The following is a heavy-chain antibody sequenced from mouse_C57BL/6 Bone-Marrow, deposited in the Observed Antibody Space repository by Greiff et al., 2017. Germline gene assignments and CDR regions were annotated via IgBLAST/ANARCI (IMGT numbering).Heavy chain of an antibody. D-gene: IGHD1-1*01. CDR3: VITTVVARRTYYAMDY. J-gene: IGHJ4*01. Sequence: DVQLVESGGGLVQPKGSLKLSCAASGFSFNTYAMNWVRQAPGKGLEWVARIRSKSNNYATYYADSVKDRFTISSDDSESMIYLQMNNWKTEDTAMYYCVITTVVARRTYYAMDYWGQGTSVTVSS. CDR2: IRSKSNNYAT. V-gene: IGHV10-1*01. CDR1: GFSFNTYA.